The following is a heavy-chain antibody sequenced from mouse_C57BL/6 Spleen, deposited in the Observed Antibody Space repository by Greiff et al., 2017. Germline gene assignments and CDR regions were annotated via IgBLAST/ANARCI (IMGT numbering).Heavy chain of an antibody. J-gene: IGHJ2*01. Sequence: QVQLKQSGAELVKPGASVKMSCKASGYTFTSYWITWVKQRPGQGLEWIGDIYPGSGSTNYNEKFKSKATLTVDTSSSTAYMQLSSLTSEDSAVYYCARSDYYGSPHFDYWGQGTTLTVSS. CDR1: GYTFTSYW. D-gene: IGHD1-1*01. CDR3: ARSDYYGSPHFDY. CDR2: IYPGSGST. V-gene: IGHV1-55*01.